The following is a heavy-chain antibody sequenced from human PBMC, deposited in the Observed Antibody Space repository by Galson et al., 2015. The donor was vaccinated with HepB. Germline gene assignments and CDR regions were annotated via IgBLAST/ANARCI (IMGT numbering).Heavy chain of an antibody. J-gene: IGHJ6*03. CDR3: ARQITYYDFWSGYYSLLGYMDV. CDR2: IKEDGSEK. D-gene: IGHD3-3*01. V-gene: IGHV3-7*03. CDR1: GFTFSRYW. Sequence: SLRLSCAASGFTFSRYWMTWVRQAPGKGLEWVANIKEDGSEKYYVESLKGRFTISRDNAKNSLYLQMNSLIAEDTAVYYCARQITYYDFWSGYYSLLGYMDVWGKGTTVTVSS.